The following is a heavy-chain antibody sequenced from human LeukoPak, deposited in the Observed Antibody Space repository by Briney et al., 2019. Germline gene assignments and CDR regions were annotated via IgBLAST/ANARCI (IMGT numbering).Heavy chain of an antibody. CDR1: GFSFSTYA. CDR3: ARGVTMGRTEHAFDI. Sequence: GGSLRLSCAASGFSFSTYAIHWVRQAPGKGLEWVAVISYDGSNKYYADSAKGRFTISRDNSKNTLYLQMSSLRAEDTAVYYCARGVTMGRTEHAFDIWGQGTVVTVSS. CDR2: ISYDGSNK. V-gene: IGHV3-30*04. D-gene: IGHD4-11*01. J-gene: IGHJ3*02.